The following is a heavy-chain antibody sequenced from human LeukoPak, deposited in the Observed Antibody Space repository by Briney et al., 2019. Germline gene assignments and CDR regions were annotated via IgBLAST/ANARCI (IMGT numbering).Heavy chain of an antibody. J-gene: IGHJ4*02. Sequence: ASVKVSCTASGYTFTGYYIHWVRQAPGQGLEWLGWINPNSGGTNYAQKFQGRVTMTRDTSISTAYMELSRLRSDDTAVYYCARDIDGSGTLRGLFDYWGQGTLVTVSS. V-gene: IGHV1-2*02. CDR3: ARDIDGSGTLRGLFDY. CDR1: GYTFTGYY. D-gene: IGHD3-10*01. CDR2: INPNSGGT.